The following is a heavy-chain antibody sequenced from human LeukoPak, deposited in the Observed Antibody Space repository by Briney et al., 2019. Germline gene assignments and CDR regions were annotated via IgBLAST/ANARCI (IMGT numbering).Heavy chain of an antibody. CDR3: ARAESGSMTTVTTVDY. J-gene: IGHJ4*02. CDR1: GYTFTSYG. V-gene: IGHV1-18*01. D-gene: IGHD4-17*01. Sequence: ASVKVSCKASGYTFTSYGIIWVRQAPGQGLEWMGWISAYYGSTNYAQKLQGRVTMTTDTSTSTAYMELRSLRSDDTAVYYCARAESGSMTTVTTVDYWGQGTLVTISS. CDR2: ISAYYGST.